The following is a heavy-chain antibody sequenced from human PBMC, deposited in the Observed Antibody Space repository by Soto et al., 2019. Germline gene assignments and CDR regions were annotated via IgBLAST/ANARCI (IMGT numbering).Heavy chain of an antibody. CDR2: INAGNGNT. D-gene: IGHD3-16*02. J-gene: IGHJ4*02. CDR3: ARSITFGGVIVDYFDY. CDR1: GYTFTSYA. Sequence: QVQLVQSGAEVKKPGASVKVSCKASGYTFTSYAMHWVRQAPGQRLEWMGWINAGNGNTKYSQKFQGRVTITRDTSASTAYTELSSLRSEDTAVYYCARSITFGGVIVDYFDYWGQGTLVTVSS. V-gene: IGHV1-3*01.